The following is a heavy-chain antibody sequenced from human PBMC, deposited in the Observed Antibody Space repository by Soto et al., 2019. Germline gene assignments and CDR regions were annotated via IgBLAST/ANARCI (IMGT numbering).Heavy chain of an antibody. J-gene: IGHJ4*02. Sequence: SVKVSCKASGGSFSNYIFAWVRQAPGQGLEWMGGTIPMFATAQYAQKLQGRVTITAVESTSTVYMDLTSLTSDDTAVYYCARGLFGQQWLVGFDTWGQGTLVTVSS. V-gene: IGHV1-69*13. CDR3: ARGLFGQQWLVGFDT. CDR2: TIPMFATA. D-gene: IGHD6-19*01. CDR1: GGSFSNYI.